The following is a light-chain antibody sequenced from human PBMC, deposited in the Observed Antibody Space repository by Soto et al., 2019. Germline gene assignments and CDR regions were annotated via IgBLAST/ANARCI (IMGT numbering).Light chain of an antibody. CDR2: AAS. CDR1: QTISGY. Sequence: DIQMTQSPSSLSASVGDRVTITCRASQTISGYLNWYQQNPGKAPKLLIYAASSLQSGVPSRFSGSGSGTDFTLTISSLQPEDFATYYCQQSSSIPYTFGQGTKLEIK. V-gene: IGKV1-39*01. CDR3: QQSSSIPYT. J-gene: IGKJ2*01.